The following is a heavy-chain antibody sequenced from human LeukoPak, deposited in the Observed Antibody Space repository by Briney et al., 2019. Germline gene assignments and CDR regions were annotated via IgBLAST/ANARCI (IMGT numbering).Heavy chain of an antibody. V-gene: IGHV1-46*02. CDR3: AREASGGYFDY. CDR2: ISPTGEST. Sequence: ASVKVSCKASGYTFNSYYMHWVRQAPGQGLEWVGLISPTGESTNYAQTFRGRVTMTRDTSTNTVYMDLSSLRSEDTAVYYCAREASGGYFDYWGQGTPVIVSS. J-gene: IGHJ4*02. CDR1: GYTFNSYY. D-gene: IGHD4-23*01.